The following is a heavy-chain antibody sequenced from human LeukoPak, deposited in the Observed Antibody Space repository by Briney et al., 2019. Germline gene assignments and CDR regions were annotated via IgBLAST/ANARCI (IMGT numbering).Heavy chain of an antibody. CDR1: GFTFSSFW. Sequence: GGSLRLSCAVSGFTFSSFWMHWVRQAPGKGLVWVSRIKSDGTTTTDADSVKGRFTISRDSSQNTLYLQMNSLRTEDTAVYYCARDHLGSDSWYGAFDYWGQGTLVTVSS. CDR2: IKSDGTTT. J-gene: IGHJ4*02. V-gene: IGHV3-74*01. CDR3: ARDHLGSDSWYGAFDY. D-gene: IGHD6-13*01.